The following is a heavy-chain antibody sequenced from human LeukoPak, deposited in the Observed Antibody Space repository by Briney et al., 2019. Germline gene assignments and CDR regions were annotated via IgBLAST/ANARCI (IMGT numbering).Heavy chain of an antibody. J-gene: IGHJ6*03. CDR2: IYTSGST. CDR1: GGSISSGSYY. V-gene: IGHV4-61*02. Sequence: PSETLSLTCTVSGGSISSGSYYWSWIRQPAGKGLEWIGRIYTSGSTNYNPSLKSRVTISVDTSKNQFSLKLSSVTAADTAVYYCAREQYYYMDVWGKGTTVTVSS. CDR3: AREQYYYMDV.